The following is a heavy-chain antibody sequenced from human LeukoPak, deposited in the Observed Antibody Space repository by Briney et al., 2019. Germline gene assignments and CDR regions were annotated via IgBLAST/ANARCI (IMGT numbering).Heavy chain of an antibody. Sequence: PGGSLRLSCAASGFTFSSYAMSWVRQAPGKGLEWVSAISGSGGSSYYADSVKGRFTISRDNSKNTLYLQMNSLRAEDTAVYYCAKSPSGSYYTVIDYWGQGTLVTVSS. CDR1: GFTFSSYA. CDR2: ISGSGGSS. CDR3: AKSPSGSYYTVIDY. D-gene: IGHD3-10*01. V-gene: IGHV3-23*01. J-gene: IGHJ4*02.